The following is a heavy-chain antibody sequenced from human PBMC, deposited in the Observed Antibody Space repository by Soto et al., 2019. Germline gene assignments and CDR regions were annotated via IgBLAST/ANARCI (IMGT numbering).Heavy chain of an antibody. Sequence: PGGSLRLSCAAPGFTFDDYGMSWVRQAPGKGLEWVSGINWNGGSTGYADSVKGRFTISRDNAKNSLYLQMNSLRAEDTALYYCARDSYDKDAFDIWGKGTMVTVSS. CDR1: GFTFDDYG. D-gene: IGHD3-22*01. V-gene: IGHV3-20*04. CDR2: INWNGGST. J-gene: IGHJ3*02. CDR3: ARDSYDKDAFDI.